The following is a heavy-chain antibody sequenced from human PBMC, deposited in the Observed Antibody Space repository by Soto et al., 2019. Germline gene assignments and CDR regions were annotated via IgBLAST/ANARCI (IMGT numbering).Heavy chain of an antibody. V-gene: IGHV4-59*08. D-gene: IGHD3-10*01. J-gene: IGHJ6*01. CDR3: VRQGIGFVPGLLDV. Sequence: QVQVQQSGPGLVKPSETLSLTCTVSSGPSKSHNWGWIRQPPGRGLEGIGYVYDTWSTSYNPSLRXXVXXSADTSTTRISLTLRFVTAADPAVYDCVRQGIGFVPGLLDVSGHGTTVIVSS. CDR1: SGPSKSHN. CDR2: VYDTWST.